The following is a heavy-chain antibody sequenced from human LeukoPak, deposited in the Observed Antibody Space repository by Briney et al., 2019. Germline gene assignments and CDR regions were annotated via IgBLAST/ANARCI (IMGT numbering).Heavy chain of an antibody. Sequence: SETLSLTCTVSGGSISGSSYYWGWIRQPPGKGLGWIGSIYYSGSTYYNPSLKSRVTISVDTSKNQFSLKLSSVTAADTAVYYCARERDYGDYVRPPFDYWGQGTLVTVSS. J-gene: IGHJ4*02. CDR1: GGSISGSSYY. CDR2: IYYSGST. CDR3: ARERDYGDYVRPPFDY. V-gene: IGHV4-39*07. D-gene: IGHD4-17*01.